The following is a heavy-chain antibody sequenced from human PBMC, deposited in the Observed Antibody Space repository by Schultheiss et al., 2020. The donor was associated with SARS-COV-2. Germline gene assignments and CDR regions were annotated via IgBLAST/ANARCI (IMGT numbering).Heavy chain of an antibody. D-gene: IGHD3-3*01. J-gene: IGHJ6*02. V-gene: IGHV4-59*12. CDR3: AREGTYYDFWSGLPYYYGMDV. Sequence: GSLRLSCTVSGGSISSYYWSWIRQPPGKGLEWIGEINHSGSTNYNPSLKSRVTISVDTSKNQFSLKLSSVTAADTAVYYCAREGTYYDFWSGLPYYYGMDVWGQGTTVTVSS. CDR2: INHSGST. CDR1: GGSISSYY.